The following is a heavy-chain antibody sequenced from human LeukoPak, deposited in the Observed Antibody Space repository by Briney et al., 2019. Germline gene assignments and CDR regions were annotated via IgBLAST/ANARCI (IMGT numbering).Heavy chain of an antibody. CDR1: GFTFSSYG. CDR2: ISYDGSNK. D-gene: IGHD1-1*01. V-gene: IGHV3-30*18. J-gene: IGHJ3*02. Sequence: PGGSLRLSCAASGFTFSSYGMHWVRQAPGKGLEWVAVISYDGSNKYYADSVKGRFTISRDNSKNTLYLQMNSLRAEDTAVYYCAKVAGTTTFDIWGQGTMVTVSS. CDR3: AKVAGTTTFDI.